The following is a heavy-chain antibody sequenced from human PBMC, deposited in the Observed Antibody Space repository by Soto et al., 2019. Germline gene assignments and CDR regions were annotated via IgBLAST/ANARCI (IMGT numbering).Heavy chain of an antibody. V-gene: IGHV4-59*01. Sequence: QVQLQESGPGLVKPSETLSHTCTISGGSISSYYWSWIRQPPGKGLEWIGYIYYTGSTDHNPSLKSRVTISLATSKNQVSLQLTSVTAADTAVYYCAAAPRYWGQGVLVTVSS. CDR2: IYYTGST. CDR3: AAAPRY. CDR1: GGSISSYY. J-gene: IGHJ4*02. D-gene: IGHD2-15*01.